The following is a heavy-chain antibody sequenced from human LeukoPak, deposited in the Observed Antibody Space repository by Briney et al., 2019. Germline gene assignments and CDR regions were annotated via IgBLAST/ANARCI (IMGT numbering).Heavy chain of an antibody. CDR1: GFTFSNAW. D-gene: IGHD6-6*01. J-gene: IGHJ3*02. Sequence: PGGSLRLSCAASGFTFSNAWMSWVRQAPGKGLEWVSSISSSSSYIYYADSVKGRFTISRDNAKNSLYLQMNSLRAEDTAVYYCARRASGSSRWRVDAFDIWGQGTMVTVSS. CDR2: ISSSSSYI. V-gene: IGHV3-21*01. CDR3: ARRASGSSRWRVDAFDI.